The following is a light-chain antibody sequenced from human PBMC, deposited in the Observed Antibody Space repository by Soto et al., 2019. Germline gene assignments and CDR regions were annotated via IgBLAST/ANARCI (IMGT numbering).Light chain of an antibody. CDR2: DDS. J-gene: IGLJ1*01. Sequence: SYDLTQPPSVSVAPGQTARLTYGGVHIGSKGVHWYQQRPGQAPVLVVYDDSDRPSGIPERFSGSNSGNTATLTISRVEAGDEADYYCQVWGPSSDHFYVFGTGTKVTVL. V-gene: IGLV3-21*02. CDR1: HIGSKG. CDR3: QVWGPSSDHFYV.